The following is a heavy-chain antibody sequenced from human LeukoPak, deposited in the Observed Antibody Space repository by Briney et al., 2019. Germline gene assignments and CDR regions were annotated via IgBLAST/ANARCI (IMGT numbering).Heavy chain of an antibody. D-gene: IGHD6-19*01. J-gene: IGHJ4*02. V-gene: IGHV4-59*01. CDR1: GGSISIYY. CDR2: IYYSGST. Sequence: ASETLSLTCTVSGGSISIYYWSWIRQPPGKGLEWIGYIYYSGSTNYNPSLKSRVTISVDTSKNQFSLKLSSVTAADTAVYYCARVSAVAGPPDYWGQGTLVTVSS. CDR3: ARVSAVAGPPDY.